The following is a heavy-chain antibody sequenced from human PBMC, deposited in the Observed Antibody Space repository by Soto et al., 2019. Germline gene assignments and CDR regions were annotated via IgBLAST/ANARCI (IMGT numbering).Heavy chain of an antibody. CDR3: ARLDGANWRFGEIFRACDDC. Sequence: HLQLQESGPGLVKPSETLSLTCTVSGGSIISASFYWGWLRPPPGQGLEWIGSVYYSGSTYYNPSRVSRANISVDTSKNHFSLKLSSVTAADTAIYYCARLDGANWRFGEIFRACDDCWGQGTRVTVSS. CDR2: VYYSGST. D-gene: IGHD3-10*01. J-gene: IGHJ4*02. V-gene: IGHV4-39*01. CDR1: GGSIISASFY.